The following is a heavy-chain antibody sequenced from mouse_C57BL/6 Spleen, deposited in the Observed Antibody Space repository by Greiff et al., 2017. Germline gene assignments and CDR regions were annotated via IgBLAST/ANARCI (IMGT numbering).Heavy chain of an antibody. J-gene: IGHJ2*01. CDR2: IWTGGVT. V-gene: IGHV2-9-1*01. CDR3: ARNRYYLGYFDY. D-gene: IGHD2-14*01. Sequence: QVQLQQSGPGLVAPSQSLSITCTVSGFSLTSYAISWVRQPPGKGLEWLGVIWTGGVTNYNSALKSRLSISKDNSKSQVFLKMNSRQTDDTARYYCARNRYYLGYFDYWGQGTTLTFSS. CDR1: GFSLTSYA.